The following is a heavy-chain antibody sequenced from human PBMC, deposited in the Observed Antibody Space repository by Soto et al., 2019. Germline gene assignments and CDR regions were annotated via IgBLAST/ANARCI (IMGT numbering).Heavy chain of an antibody. Sequence: QITLKESGPTLVKPTQTLTLTCTFSGFSLSTSGVGVGWIRQPPGKALEWLALIYWDDDKRYSPSLKSRLTIPKHTSKNQVVLTMTNMDPVDTATYYCAHSFLGALGVGGYFDYWGQGTLVTVSS. J-gene: IGHJ4*02. CDR2: IYWDDDK. D-gene: IGHD1-26*01. CDR1: GFSLSTSGVG. V-gene: IGHV2-5*02. CDR3: AHSFLGALGVGGYFDY.